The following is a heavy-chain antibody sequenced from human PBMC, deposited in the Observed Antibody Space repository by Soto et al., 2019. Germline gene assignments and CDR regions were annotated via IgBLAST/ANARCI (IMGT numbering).Heavy chain of an antibody. CDR2: MNPNSGNT. J-gene: IGHJ4*02. CDR3: GLAGRGVLPWFGAD. Sequence: QVQLVQSGAEVKKPGASVKVSCKASGYTFTSYDVNWVRQATGQGLEWMGWMNPNSGNTGYAQKFQGRVTMTRNTSISTTYMELSSLRSEDTAVYYCGLAGRGVLPWFGADWGQGTLVTVSS. V-gene: IGHV1-8*01. CDR1: GYTFTSYD. D-gene: IGHD3-10*01.